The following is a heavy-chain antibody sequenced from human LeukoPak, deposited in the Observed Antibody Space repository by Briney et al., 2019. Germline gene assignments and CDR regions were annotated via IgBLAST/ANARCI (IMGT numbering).Heavy chain of an antibody. V-gene: IGHV3-11*04. CDR2: ISSSGSTI. CDR1: GFTFSDYY. Sequence: GGSLRLSCAASGFTFSDYYMSWIRQAPGKGLEWVSYISSSGSTIYYADSVKGRFTISRDNAKNSLYLQMNSLRAEDTAVYYCARVRVTMIVVVTSNFDYWGQGTLVTVSS. D-gene: IGHD3-22*01. J-gene: IGHJ4*02. CDR3: ARVRVTMIVVVTSNFDY.